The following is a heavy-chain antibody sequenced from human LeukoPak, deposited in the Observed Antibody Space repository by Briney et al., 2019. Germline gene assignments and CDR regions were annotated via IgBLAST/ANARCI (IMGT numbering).Heavy chain of an antibody. CDR3: ASLIAVAETGYYFDY. CDR1: GGSFSGYY. Sequence: SETLSLTCAVYGGSFSGYYWSWIRQPPGKGLEWIGEINHSGSTNYNPSLKSRVTISVDTSKNQFSLKLSSVTAADTAVYYCASLIAVAETGYYFDYWGQGTLVTVSS. V-gene: IGHV4-34*01. CDR2: INHSGST. J-gene: IGHJ4*02. D-gene: IGHD6-19*01.